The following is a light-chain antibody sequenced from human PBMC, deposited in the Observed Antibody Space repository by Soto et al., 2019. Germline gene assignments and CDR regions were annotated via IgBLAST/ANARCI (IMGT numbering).Light chain of an antibody. CDR2: AAS. CDR3: QKYNSAPWT. Sequence: DIQMTQSPSSLSASVGDRVTITCRASQGISNSLAWYQQKPGKVHKLLIYAASTLQSGVPSRFSGSGSGTDFTLTISSLQPEEVATYYCQKYNSAPWTFGQGTKVEIK. V-gene: IGKV1-27*01. CDR1: QGISNS. J-gene: IGKJ1*01.